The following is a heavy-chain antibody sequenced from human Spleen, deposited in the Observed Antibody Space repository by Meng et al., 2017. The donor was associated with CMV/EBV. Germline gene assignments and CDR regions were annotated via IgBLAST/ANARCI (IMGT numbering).Heavy chain of an antibody. CDR1: GFTFSSYA. D-gene: IGHD2-2*01. CDR3: AKDLRGSTSR. Sequence: LSCVASGFTFSSYAMRWVRQTPGRGLEWVSAISSSGGSTFYADSVKGRFTISRDNSKNTLYLQMNSLRAEDTALYYCAKDLRGSTSRWGQGTLVTVSS. J-gene: IGHJ4*02. CDR2: ISSSGGST. V-gene: IGHV3-23*01.